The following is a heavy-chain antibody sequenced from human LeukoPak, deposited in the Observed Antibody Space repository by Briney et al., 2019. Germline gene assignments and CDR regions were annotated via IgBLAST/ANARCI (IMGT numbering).Heavy chain of an antibody. Sequence: SVKVSCKASGYTFTSYGISWVRQAPGQGLEWMGGIIPIFGTANYAQKFQGRVTLTADESTSTAYMELSSLRSEDTAVYYCARDLAIVVVPAAHYYYYGMDVWGQGTTVTVSS. CDR2: IIPIFGTA. CDR1: GYTFTSYG. D-gene: IGHD2-2*01. CDR3: ARDLAIVVVPAAHYYYYGMDV. J-gene: IGHJ6*02. V-gene: IGHV1-69*13.